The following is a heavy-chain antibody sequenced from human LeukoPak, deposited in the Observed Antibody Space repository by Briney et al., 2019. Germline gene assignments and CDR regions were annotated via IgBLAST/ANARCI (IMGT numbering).Heavy chain of an antibody. J-gene: IGHJ6*02. D-gene: IGHD4-23*01. V-gene: IGHV3-23*01. CDR2: ISGSGGST. CDR1: GFTFSSYA. Sequence: GGSLRLSCAASGFTFSSYAMSWVRQAPGKGLEWVLAISGSGGSTYYADSVKGRFTISRDNSKNTLYLQMNSLRAEDTAVYYCAKDRYGGSFGMDVWGQGTTVTVSS. CDR3: AKDRYGGSFGMDV.